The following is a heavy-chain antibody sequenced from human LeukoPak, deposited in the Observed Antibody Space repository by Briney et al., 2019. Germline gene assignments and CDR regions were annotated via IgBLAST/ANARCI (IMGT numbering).Heavy chain of an antibody. V-gene: IGHV4-4*07. J-gene: IGHJ4*02. CDR1: GGSISSYY. D-gene: IGHD3-22*01. CDR3: ARHSLLLYDSSLGWDFDY. CDR2: IFTSGST. Sequence: SETLSLTCAVSGGSISSYYWSWIRQPAGQGLEWIGHIFTSGSTNYNPSFKSRVTVSVDTSKNQFSLKLSSVTAADTAVYYCARHSLLLYDSSLGWDFDYWGQGTLVTVSS.